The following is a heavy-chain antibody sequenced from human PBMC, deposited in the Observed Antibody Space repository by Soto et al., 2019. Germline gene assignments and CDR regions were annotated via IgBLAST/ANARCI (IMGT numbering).Heavy chain of an antibody. CDR1: GYSFTNYW. D-gene: IGHD3-9*01. Sequence: GESLKISCKGSGYSFTNYWIGWVRQMPGRGLEWMGIIYPGDSDTRYSPSFQGQVTISADKSITTAYLQWSSLKASDTAMYYCAKHSTTNNDILPVYPRSWFDSWGQDTLVTVSS. V-gene: IGHV5-51*01. CDR2: IYPGDSDT. CDR3: AKHSTTNNDILPVYPRSWFDS. J-gene: IGHJ5*01.